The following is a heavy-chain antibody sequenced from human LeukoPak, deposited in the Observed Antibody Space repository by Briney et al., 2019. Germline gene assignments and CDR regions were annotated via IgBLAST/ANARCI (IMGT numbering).Heavy chain of an antibody. Sequence: GGSLRLSCAASGFTFSSYAMSWVRQAPGKGLEGVSAISCSGGNTYYADSVKGRFTISRDNSKNTLYLQMQTLRAEDNAVYYCAKDGMAYLYVWGKDWIGYWGQGTLVNVS. V-gene: IGHV3-23*01. CDR1: GFTFSSYA. CDR2: ISCSGGNT. D-gene: IGHD3-16*01. J-gene: IGHJ4*02. CDR3: AKDGMAYLYVWGKDWIGY.